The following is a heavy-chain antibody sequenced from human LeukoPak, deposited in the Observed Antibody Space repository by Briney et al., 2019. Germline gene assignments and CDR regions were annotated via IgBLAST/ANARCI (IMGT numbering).Heavy chain of an antibody. CDR2: IYYSGST. V-gene: IGHV4-59*12. CDR1: GGSISSYY. J-gene: IGHJ3*01. CDR3: ARELRYDNSDSGAF. Sequence: SSETLSLTCTVSGGSISSYYWSWIRQPPGKGLEWIGYIYYSGSTNYNPSLKSRVTISVDTSKNQFSLKLSSVTAADTAVYYCARELRYDNSDSGAFWGQGTVVTVSS. D-gene: IGHD3-22*01.